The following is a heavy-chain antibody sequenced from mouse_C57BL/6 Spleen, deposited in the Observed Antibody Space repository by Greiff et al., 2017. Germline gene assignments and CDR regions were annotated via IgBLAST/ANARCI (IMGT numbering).Heavy chain of an antibody. CDR1: GYTFTSYW. V-gene: IGHV1-64*01. J-gene: IGHJ2*01. D-gene: IGHD2-3*01. Sequence: QVQLQQPGAELVKPGASVKLSCKASGYTFTSYWMPWVKQRPGQGLEWIGMIHPNSGSTNYNEKFKSKATLTVDKSSSTAYMQLSSLTSEDSAVYYCARGYDGYGDYFDYWGQGTTLTVSS. CDR3: ARGYDGYGDYFDY. CDR2: IHPNSGST.